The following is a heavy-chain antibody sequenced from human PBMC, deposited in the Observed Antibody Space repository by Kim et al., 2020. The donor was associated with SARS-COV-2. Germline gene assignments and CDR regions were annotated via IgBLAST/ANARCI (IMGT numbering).Heavy chain of an antibody. CDR3: SRLSWYPSGESYYYYGMDD. CDR1: GGSISSYY. V-gene: IGHV4-59*13. J-gene: IGHJ6*02. Sequence: SETLSLTCTVSGGSISSYYWSWIRQPPGKGLEWIGYIYYSGSTNYNPSLKSRVTISVDTSKNQFSLKLSSVTAADTAVYYCSRLSWYPSGESYYYYGMDDWGQGTTVTVSS. CDR2: IYYSGST. D-gene: IGHD6-13*01.